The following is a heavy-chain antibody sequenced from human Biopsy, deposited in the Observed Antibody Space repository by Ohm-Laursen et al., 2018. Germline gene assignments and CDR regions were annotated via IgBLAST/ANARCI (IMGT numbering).Heavy chain of an antibody. CDR1: GYTLSELS. J-gene: IGHJ4*02. V-gene: IGHV1-24*01. CDR2: FAPENGKT. D-gene: IGHD1-1*01. CDR3: AADINVWNVNY. Sequence: ASVKASCNVSGYTLSELSMHWVRQVPGKGLEWMGGFAPENGKTVYAQNFQARVSLTEDTSTDTAYMELRSLRSEDTAVYYCAADINVWNVNYWGQGTQVTVSS.